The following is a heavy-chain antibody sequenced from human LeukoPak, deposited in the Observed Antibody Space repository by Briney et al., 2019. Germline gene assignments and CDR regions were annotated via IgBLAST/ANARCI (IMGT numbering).Heavy chain of an antibody. V-gene: IGHV3-21*04. D-gene: IGHD1-1*01. CDR1: GFTFSGYS. CDR2: ISSSSSYI. J-gene: IGHJ4*02. CDR3: AKAPFGTTWDWEY. Sequence: PGGSLRLSCAASGFTFSGYSMNWVRQAPGKGLEWVSSISSSSSYIYYADSVKGRFTISRDNAKNSLYLQMNSLRAEDTAVYYCAKAPFGTTWDWEYWGQGTLVTVSS.